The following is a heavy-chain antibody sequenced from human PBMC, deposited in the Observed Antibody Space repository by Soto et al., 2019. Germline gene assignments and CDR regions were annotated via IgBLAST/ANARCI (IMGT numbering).Heavy chain of an antibody. J-gene: IGHJ5*02. CDR3: ARAFASNKYWFDP. CDR2: IIPIFRSA. D-gene: IGHD3-16*01. Sequence: GASVKVSCKASGGSFSSYIISWVRQAPGQGLEWMGEIIPIFRSANYAQRFQGRVTITADESTSTAYMDLSSLRSEDTAVYYCARAFASNKYWFDPWGQGTLVTVSS. V-gene: IGHV1-69*13. CDR1: GGSFSSYI.